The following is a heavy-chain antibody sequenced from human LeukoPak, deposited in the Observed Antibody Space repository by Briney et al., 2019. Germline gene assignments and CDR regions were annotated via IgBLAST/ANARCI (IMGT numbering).Heavy chain of an antibody. Sequence: PSETLSLTCAVYGGSFSGYYWSWIRQPPGKGLEWIGSIYYSGSTYYNPSLKSRVTISVDTSKNQFSLTLSSVTAADTAVYYCAKYDFWSGYYEFWGQGTLVTVSS. J-gene: IGHJ4*02. V-gene: IGHV4-34*01. CDR2: IYYSGST. D-gene: IGHD3-3*01. CDR1: GGSFSGYY. CDR3: AKYDFWSGYYEF.